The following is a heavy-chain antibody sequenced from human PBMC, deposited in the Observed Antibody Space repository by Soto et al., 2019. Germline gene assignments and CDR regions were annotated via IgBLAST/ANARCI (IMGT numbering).Heavy chain of an antibody. CDR1: GYTFTSYG. CDR2: ISAYNGNT. V-gene: IGHV1-18*01. Sequence: QVQLVQSGAEVKKPGASVKVSCKASGYTFTSYGISWVRQAPGQGLEWMGWISAYNGNTNYAQKLQGRVTMTTDTSTSTAYMELRSLRSDDTAVYYCARDRPYSGCYHNTGWPFDYWGQGTLVTVSS. D-gene: IGHD1-26*01. CDR3: ARDRPYSGCYHNTGWPFDY. J-gene: IGHJ4*02.